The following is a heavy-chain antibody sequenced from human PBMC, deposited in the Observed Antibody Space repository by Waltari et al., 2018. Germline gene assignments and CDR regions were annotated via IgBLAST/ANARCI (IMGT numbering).Heavy chain of an antibody. CDR3: ARGSPYYYDSSGYYYWYFDL. J-gene: IGHJ2*01. CDR2: IYTSGST. D-gene: IGHD3-22*01. CDR1: GGSISSGSYY. Sequence: QVQLQESGPGLVKPSQPLSLTCTVSGGSISSGSYYWSWIRQPAGKGLEWIGRIYTSGSTNYNPSLKSRVTISVDTSKNQFSLKLSSVTAADTAVYYCARGSPYYYDSSGYYYWYFDLWGRGTLVTVSS. V-gene: IGHV4-61*02.